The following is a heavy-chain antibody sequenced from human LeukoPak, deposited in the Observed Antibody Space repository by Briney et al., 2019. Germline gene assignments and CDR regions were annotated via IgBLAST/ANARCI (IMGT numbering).Heavy chain of an antibody. Sequence: GTSLRLSCAASGFTFSSYAIHWVRQAPERGLEWVANIKADGSQKDYVDSMKGRFTVSRGNAKNSVYLEMKSLRVEDTAIYYCARFTRSASYEVYWGQGTLVTVSS. CDR2: IKADGSQK. D-gene: IGHD3-10*01. CDR3: ARFTRSASYEVY. J-gene: IGHJ4*02. V-gene: IGHV3-7*01. CDR1: GFTFSSYA.